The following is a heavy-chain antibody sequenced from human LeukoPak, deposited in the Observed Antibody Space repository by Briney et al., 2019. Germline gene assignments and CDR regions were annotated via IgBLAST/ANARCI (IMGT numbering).Heavy chain of an antibody. V-gene: IGHV1-2*02. Sequence: GPTVNVSYTASGYTFTVYYMHWVRRAPGKGRGGMGWIQPNSGGTNYAQQFQGRVTMTRDTSISTAYVELSRLRSDDTAVYYCARVREYSSSSVWFDPWGQGTLVTVSS. CDR3: ARVREYSSSSVWFDP. CDR2: IQPNSGGT. J-gene: IGHJ5*02. CDR1: GYTFTVYY. D-gene: IGHD6-6*01.